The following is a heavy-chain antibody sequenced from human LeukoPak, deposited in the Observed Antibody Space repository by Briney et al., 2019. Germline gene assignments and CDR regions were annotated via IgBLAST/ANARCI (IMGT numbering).Heavy chain of an antibody. CDR2: ISSSSSYI. D-gene: IGHD6-13*01. V-gene: IGHV3-21*01. J-gene: IGHJ5*02. Sequence: GESLRLSCAASGFTFSSYSMNWVRQAPGKGLEWVSSISSSSSYIYYADSVKGRFTISRDNAKNSLYLQMNSLRAEDTAVYYCARAGGRSSPVNPWGQGTLVTVSS. CDR1: GFTFSSYS. CDR3: ARAGGRSSPVNP.